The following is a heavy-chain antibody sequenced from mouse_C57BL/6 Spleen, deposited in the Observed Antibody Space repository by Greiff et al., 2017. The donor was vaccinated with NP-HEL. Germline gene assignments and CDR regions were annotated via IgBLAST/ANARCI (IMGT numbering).Heavy chain of an antibody. CDR1: GYAFTNYL. CDR3: ARYTLPGTFYAMDY. J-gene: IGHJ4*01. D-gene: IGHD4-1*01. V-gene: IGHV1-54*01. CDR2: INPGSGGT. Sequence: QVQLQQSGAELVRPGTSVKVSCEASGYAFTNYLIEWVKQRPGQGLEWIGVINPGSGGTYYNEKFKGKATLTADKSSSTAYMQLSSLTSEDSAVYFCARYTLPGTFYAMDYWGQGTSVTVSS.